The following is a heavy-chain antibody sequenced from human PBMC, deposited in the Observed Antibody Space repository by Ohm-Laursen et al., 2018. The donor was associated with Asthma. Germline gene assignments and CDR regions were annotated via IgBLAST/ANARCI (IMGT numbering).Heavy chain of an antibody. CDR3: ARDVMEWYLPAFDF. V-gene: IGHV3-30-3*01. CDR1: GFTFRSYA. Sequence: SLRLSCAASGFTFRSYAMHWVRQAPGKGLEWVAVGGSYYDGGLKYYADSVNGRFTVSRDDSKNTLYLQMNSLRPEDTAVYYCARDVMEWYLPAFDFWGQGTLVTVSS. D-gene: IGHD3-3*01. J-gene: IGHJ4*02. CDR2: GGSYYDGGLK.